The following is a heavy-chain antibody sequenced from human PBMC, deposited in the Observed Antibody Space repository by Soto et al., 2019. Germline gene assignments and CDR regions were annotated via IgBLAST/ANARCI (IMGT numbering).Heavy chain of an antibody. CDR1: GGSISSGGYY. CDR2: IYNSGST. J-gene: IGHJ4*02. CDR3: ARVRQSPPVVFPTLFDY. D-gene: IGHD2-21*01. Sequence: PSETLSLTCTVSGGSISSGGYYWSWIRQHPGKGLEWIGYIYNSGSTYYNPSLKSRVNISVDTSKNQLSLKLSSVTAADTAVYYCARVRQSPPVVFPTLFDYWGQGTLVTVSS. V-gene: IGHV4-31*03.